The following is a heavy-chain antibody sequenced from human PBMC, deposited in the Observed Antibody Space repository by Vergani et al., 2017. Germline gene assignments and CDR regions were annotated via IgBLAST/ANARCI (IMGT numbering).Heavy chain of an antibody. CDR3: ARHRGWGLVVVAATPWYYYYGMDV. D-gene: IGHD2-15*01. V-gene: IGHV3-7*01. CDR1: GFMFSNYW. CDR2: IKQDGSEK. J-gene: IGHJ6*02. Sequence: EVQLVESGGGLVQPGGSLRLSCAASGFMFSNYWMNWVRQAPGKGLEWVANIKQDGSEKYYVDSVRGRFTISRDNAKNSLYLQMNSLRAEDTAVYYCARHRGWGLVVVAATPWYYYYGMDVWGQGTTVTVSS.